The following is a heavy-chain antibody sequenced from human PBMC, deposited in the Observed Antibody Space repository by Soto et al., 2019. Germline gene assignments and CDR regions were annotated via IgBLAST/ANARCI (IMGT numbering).Heavy chain of an antibody. CDR1: GGSISSYY. V-gene: IGHV4-59*01. D-gene: IGHD4-17*01. J-gene: IGHJ4*02. Sequence: PSETLSLTCTVSGGSISSYYWSWIRQPPGKGLEWIGYIYYSGSTNYNPSLKSRVTISVDTSKNQFSLKLSSVTAADTAVYYCARGDDYGDTYYFDYWGQGTLVTVSS. CDR3: ARGDDYGDTYYFDY. CDR2: IYYSGST.